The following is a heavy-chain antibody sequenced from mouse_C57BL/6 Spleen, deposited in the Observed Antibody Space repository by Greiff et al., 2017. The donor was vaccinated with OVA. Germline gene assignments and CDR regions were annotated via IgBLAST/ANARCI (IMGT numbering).Heavy chain of an antibody. CDR3: TVYDGYSSYAMDY. Sequence: VKLMESGAELVRPGASVTLSCKASGYTFTDYEMHWVKQTPVHGLEWIGAIDPETGGTAYNQKFKGKAILTADKSSSTAYMELRSLTSEDSAVYYCTVYDGYSSYAMDYWGQGTSVTVSS. CDR2: IDPETGGT. V-gene: IGHV1-15*01. J-gene: IGHJ4*01. D-gene: IGHD2-3*01. CDR1: GYTFTDYE.